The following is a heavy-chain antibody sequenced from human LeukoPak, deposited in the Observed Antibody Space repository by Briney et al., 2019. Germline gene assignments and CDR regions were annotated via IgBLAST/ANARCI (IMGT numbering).Heavy chain of an antibody. CDR2: IYYSGST. J-gene: IGHJ4*02. Sequence: SETLSLTCTVSGGSISSSSYYWGWIRQPPGKGLEWIGSIYYSGSTYYNPSLKSRVTISVDTSKNQFSLKLSSVTAADTAVYYCARDKMVAGSRPWGQGTLVTVSS. CDR1: GGSISSSSYY. V-gene: IGHV4-39*07. CDR3: ARDKMVAGSRP. D-gene: IGHD6-19*01.